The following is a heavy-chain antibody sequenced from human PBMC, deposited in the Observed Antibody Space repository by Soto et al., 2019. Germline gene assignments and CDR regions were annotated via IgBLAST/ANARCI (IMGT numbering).Heavy chain of an antibody. CDR1: GFTFRSYS. CDR2: ISSSDRTI. V-gene: IGHV3-48*02. Sequence: EVQLLESGGGLKQPGGSLRLSCAASGFTFRSYSMNWVRQAPGKGLEWVSYISSSDRTINYADSVKGRFIISRDNAKNSLYLQMHSLRDEDTAVYYCAREVCPLLQTGMDFWGQGTTVTVSS. J-gene: IGHJ6*01. CDR3: AREVCPLLQTGMDF. D-gene: IGHD2-8*01.